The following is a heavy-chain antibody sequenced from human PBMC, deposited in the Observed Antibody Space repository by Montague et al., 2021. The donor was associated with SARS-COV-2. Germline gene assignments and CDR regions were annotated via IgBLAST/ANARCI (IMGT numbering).Heavy chain of an antibody. D-gene: IGHD3-22*01. CDR3: ARGPQEYRITMIVVDYWYFDL. Sequence: SETLSLTCTVSGGSISSYYWSWIRQPPGKGLEWIGYTYYSGSTNYNPSLKSRVTISVDTSKNQFSLKLSSVTAADTAVYYCARGPQEYRITMIVVDYWYFDLWGRGTLVTVSS. CDR1: GGSISSYY. CDR2: TYYSGST. J-gene: IGHJ2*01. V-gene: IGHV4-59*01.